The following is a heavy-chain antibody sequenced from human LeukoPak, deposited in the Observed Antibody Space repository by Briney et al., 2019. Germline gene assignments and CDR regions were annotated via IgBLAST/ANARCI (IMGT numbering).Heavy chain of an antibody. Sequence: GGSLRLSCAASGFTFSSYSMNWVRQASGKGLEWVSSISSSSSYIYYADSVKGRFTISRDNAKNTLYLQMNSLRVEDTAVYYCVCLGLGGLSLDWGQGTLVTVSS. V-gene: IGHV3-21*01. D-gene: IGHD3-16*01. CDR3: VCLGLGGLSLD. CDR2: ISSSSSYI. CDR1: GFTFSSYS. J-gene: IGHJ4*02.